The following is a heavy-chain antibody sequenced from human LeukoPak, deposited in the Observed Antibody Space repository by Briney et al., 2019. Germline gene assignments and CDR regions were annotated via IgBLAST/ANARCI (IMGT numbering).Heavy chain of an antibody. CDR3: ARGRIVVVPAALYYYYYYMDV. CDR1: GFTFSSYW. CDR2: IKQDGSEK. D-gene: IGHD2-2*01. J-gene: IGHJ6*03. Sequence: GGSLRLSCAASGFTFSSYWMSWVRQAPGKGLEWVANIKQDGSEKYYVDSVKGRFTISRDNAKNSLYLQMNSLRAEDTAVYYCARGRIVVVPAALYYYYYYMDVWGKGTTVTVSS. V-gene: IGHV3-7*04.